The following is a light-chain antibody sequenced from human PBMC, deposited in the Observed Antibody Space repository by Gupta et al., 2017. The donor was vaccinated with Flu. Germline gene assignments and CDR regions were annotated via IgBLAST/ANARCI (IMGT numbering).Light chain of an antibody. V-gene: IGLV1-47*01. J-gene: IGLJ3*02. CDR1: SSNSGSNY. CDR3: AAWADSLSVGV. CDR2: RNN. Sequence: RVTISCSGSSSNSGSNYVYWYQQLPGTAPKLLIYRNNQRPSGVPDRFSGSKSGTSASLAISGLRSEDEADYYCAAWADSLSVGVVGGGTKMTVL.